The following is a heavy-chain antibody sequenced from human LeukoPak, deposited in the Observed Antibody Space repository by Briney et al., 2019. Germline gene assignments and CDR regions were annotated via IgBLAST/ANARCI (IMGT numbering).Heavy chain of an antibody. CDR3: ARGTTVTTAVLVPNDAFDI. CDR2: SIPMFGTT. Sequence: ASVKVSCKASGGTFNSYAINWVRQAPGQGLEWMGGSIPMFGTTNFAPEFQGRVTITADEFTNTAYMELTSLKSGDTAVYYCARGTTVTTAVLVPNDAFDIWGQGTMVTVSS. CDR1: GGTFNSYA. J-gene: IGHJ3*02. D-gene: IGHD4-17*01. V-gene: IGHV1-69*13.